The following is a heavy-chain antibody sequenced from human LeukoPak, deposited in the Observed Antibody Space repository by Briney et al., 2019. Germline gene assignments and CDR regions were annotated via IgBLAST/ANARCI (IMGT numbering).Heavy chain of an antibody. Sequence: GGSLRLSCAASRFTFSSYSMNWVRQAPGKGLEWVSSISSSSSYIYYADSVKGRFTISRDNAENSLYLQMNSLRAEDTAVYYCARGARSSGWYFDYWGQGTLVTVSS. D-gene: IGHD6-19*01. CDR2: ISSSSSYI. CDR1: RFTFSSYS. V-gene: IGHV3-21*01. J-gene: IGHJ4*02. CDR3: ARGARSSGWYFDY.